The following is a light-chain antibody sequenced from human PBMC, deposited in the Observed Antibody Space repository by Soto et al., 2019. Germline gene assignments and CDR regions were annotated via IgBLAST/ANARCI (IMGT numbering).Light chain of an antibody. CDR3: SSYTSSNTLVV. Sequence: QSALTQPASVSGSAGQSISISCTGTSSDVGGYNYVSWYQQHPGKVPRLMIYEVSNRPSGVSIRFSGSKSGNTASLTISGLQAEDEADYYCSSYTSSNTLVVFGRGTKLTVL. CDR2: EVS. V-gene: IGLV2-14*01. J-gene: IGLJ1*01. CDR1: SSDVGGYNY.